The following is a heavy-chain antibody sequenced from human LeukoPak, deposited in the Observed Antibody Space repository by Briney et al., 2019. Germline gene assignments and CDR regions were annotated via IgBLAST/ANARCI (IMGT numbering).Heavy chain of an antibody. CDR1: GGSISGSTYY. CDR2: VYYSGTA. J-gene: IGHJ5*02. Sequence: SETLSLTCTVSGGSISGSTYYWGWIRQPPGKGLECIVSVYYSGTAYYNPSLKSRGTISVDTSTNQFSLKLSSVTAADTAVYYCAKHEGCSTTSCTGDWFDPWGQGILVTVSS. V-gene: IGHV4-39*01. CDR3: AKHEGCSTTSCTGDWFDP. D-gene: IGHD2-2*01.